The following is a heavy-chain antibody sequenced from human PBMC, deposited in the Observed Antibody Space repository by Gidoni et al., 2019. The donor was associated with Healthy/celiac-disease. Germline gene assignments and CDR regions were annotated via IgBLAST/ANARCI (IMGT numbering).Heavy chain of an antibody. CDR3: ARAPPIDDSSGYYLDY. Sequence: QVQLVQSGAEVKKPGSSLKVSCKASGGTFSSYAISWGRQAPGQGLEWMGGILPIFGTANYAQKFQGRVTITADESTSTAYMELSSLRSEDTAVYYCARAPPIDDSSGYYLDYWGQGTLVTVSS. J-gene: IGHJ4*02. CDR1: GGTFSSYA. CDR2: ILPIFGTA. V-gene: IGHV1-69*01. D-gene: IGHD3-22*01.